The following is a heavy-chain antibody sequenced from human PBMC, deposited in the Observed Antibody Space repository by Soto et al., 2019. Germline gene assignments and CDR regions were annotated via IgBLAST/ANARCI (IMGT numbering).Heavy chain of an antibody. J-gene: IGHJ4*02. CDR3: ARINGGSPDY. Sequence: SETLSLTCTVSPSSMNAHFWSWIRQSAGKRLEWIGHIYKSGTTTYNPSLKSRVTMSVDPPKNQLSLKLTSVTAADTAVYYCARINGGSPDYWGQGTLVTVSS. D-gene: IGHD2-15*01. CDR1: PSSMNAHF. V-gene: IGHV4-4*07. CDR2: IYKSGTT.